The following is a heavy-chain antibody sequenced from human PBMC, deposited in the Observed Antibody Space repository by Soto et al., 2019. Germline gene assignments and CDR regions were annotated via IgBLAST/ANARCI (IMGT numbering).Heavy chain of an antibody. Sequence: GGSLRLSCAASGFTFSSYGMHWFRQAPGKGLEWVAVISYDGSNKYYADSVKGRFTISRDNSKNTLYLQMNSLRAEDTAVYYCAKEEHDSSGYYNDYWGQGNLVTVSS. CDR2: ISYDGSNK. J-gene: IGHJ4*02. V-gene: IGHV3-30*18. CDR3: AKEEHDSSGYYNDY. CDR1: GFTFSSYG. D-gene: IGHD3-22*01.